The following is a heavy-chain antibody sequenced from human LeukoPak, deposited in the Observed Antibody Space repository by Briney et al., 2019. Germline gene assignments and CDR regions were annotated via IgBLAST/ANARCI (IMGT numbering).Heavy chain of an antibody. J-gene: IGHJ6*03. CDR3: ARVPNMGAIQLWLRYYYYYMDV. CDR2: MNPNSGNT. D-gene: IGHD5-18*01. V-gene: IGHV1-8*01. Sequence: ASVKVSCKASGYTFTSYDINWVRQATGQGREWMGWMNPNSGNTGYAQKFQGRVTMTRNTSISTAYMELSSLRAEDTAVYYCARVPNMGAIQLWLRYYYYYMDVWGKGTTVTVSS. CDR1: GYTFTSYD.